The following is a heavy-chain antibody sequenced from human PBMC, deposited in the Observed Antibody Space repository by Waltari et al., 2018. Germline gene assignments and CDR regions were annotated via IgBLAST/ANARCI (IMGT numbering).Heavy chain of an antibody. V-gene: IGHV1-69*12. CDR3: ATHKLGISQHYYHMGA. Sequence: VQLVQAGAGVRTPGSSVKVSCKASGGPFGGYGMSWGLLVPGQRLEWLGVIIPIFGIPEYSQKFQDRLTITADESTITAFMELSSPTSEDTAIYFCATHKLGISQHYYHMGAWGKGTTVTISS. D-gene: IGHD7-27*01. CDR1: GGPFGGYG. CDR2: IIPIFGIP. J-gene: IGHJ6*03.